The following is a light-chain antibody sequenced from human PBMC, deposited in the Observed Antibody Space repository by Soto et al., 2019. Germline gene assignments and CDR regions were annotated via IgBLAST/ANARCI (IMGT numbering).Light chain of an antibody. CDR1: QGISNY. V-gene: IGKV1-27*01. J-gene: IGKJ1*01. Sequence: DIQMTQSPSSLSASVGDRVTITCRASQGISNYLAWYQQKPGKVPKLLIYAASTLQSGAPSRFSGSGSGSDFTLTISSLQPEDVATYYCPKYNSAPRTFDHGTKVEIK. CDR2: AAS. CDR3: PKYNSAPRT.